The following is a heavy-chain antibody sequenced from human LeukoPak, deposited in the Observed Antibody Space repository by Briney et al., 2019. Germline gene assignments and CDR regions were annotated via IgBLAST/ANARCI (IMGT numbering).Heavy chain of an antibody. Sequence: SVKVSCKASGGTFSSYAISWVRQAPGQGLEWMGGIIPIFGTANYAQKFQGRVTMTTDTSTSTAYMELRSLRSDDTAVYYCARGGVDTAMVSMDVWGQGTTVTVSS. CDR3: ARGGVDTAMVSMDV. V-gene: IGHV1-69*05. J-gene: IGHJ6*02. D-gene: IGHD5-18*01. CDR2: IIPIFGTA. CDR1: GGTFSSYA.